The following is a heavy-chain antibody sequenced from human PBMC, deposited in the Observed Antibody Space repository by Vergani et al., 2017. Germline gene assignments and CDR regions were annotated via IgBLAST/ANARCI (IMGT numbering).Heavy chain of an antibody. V-gene: IGHV5-51*01. Sequence: EVQLVQSGAEVKKPGESLKISCKGSGYSFTSYWIGWVRQMPGKGLEWMGIIYPGDSDTRYSPSFQGQVTISADKYISTAHLQWSSLKASDTAIYDCARLAEATYYYILTGYYKGNWFDPWGQGTLVTVSS. J-gene: IGHJ5*02. CDR1: GYSFTSYW. D-gene: IGHD3-9*01. CDR3: ARLAEATYYYILTGYYKGNWFDP. CDR2: IYPGDSDT.